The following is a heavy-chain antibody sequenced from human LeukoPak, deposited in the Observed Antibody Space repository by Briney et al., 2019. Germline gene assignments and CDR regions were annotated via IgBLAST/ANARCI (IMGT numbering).Heavy chain of an antibody. CDR3: ARNMVRGSYGMDV. J-gene: IGHJ6*02. V-gene: IGHV4-59*01. D-gene: IGHD3-10*01. Sequence: PSETLSLTCTVSGGSISSYYWSWIRQPPGKGLEWIGYIYYSGSTNYNPSLKSRVTISVDTSKNQFSLKLSSVTAADTAVYYCARNMVRGSYGMDVWGQGTTVTVSS. CDR1: GGSISSYY. CDR2: IYYSGST.